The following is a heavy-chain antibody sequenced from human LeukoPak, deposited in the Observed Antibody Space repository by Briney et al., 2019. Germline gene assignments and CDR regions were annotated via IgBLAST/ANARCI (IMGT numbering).Heavy chain of an antibody. V-gene: IGHV6-1*01. Sequence: SQTLSLTCAISGDSVSSNSAAWNWIRQSPSRGLEWLGRTYYRSKWYNDYAVSMKSRITIKPDTSKNQFSLQLNSLTPEDTAVYYCAREEGWLQSSDYFDYWGQGTLVTVSS. CDR2: TYYRSKWYN. CDR1: GDSVSSNSAA. D-gene: IGHD5-24*01. J-gene: IGHJ4*02. CDR3: AREEGWLQSSDYFDY.